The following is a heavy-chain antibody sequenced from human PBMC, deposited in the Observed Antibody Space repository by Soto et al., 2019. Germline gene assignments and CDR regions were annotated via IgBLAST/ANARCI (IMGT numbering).Heavy chain of an antibody. CDR3: ARYIPGVRYYGMDV. Sequence: EVQLLESGGGLVQPGGSLRLSCAASGFTFSSYAMKWVRQAPGKGLEWVSLIGESGTPTYYADSVKGRFTISRDNSGNTQCLEMYSLGAEDTAVYYCARYIPGVRYYGMDVWGQGTTVTVSS. D-gene: IGHD2-2*01. CDR1: GFTFSSYA. CDR2: IGESGTPT. J-gene: IGHJ6*02. V-gene: IGHV3-23*01.